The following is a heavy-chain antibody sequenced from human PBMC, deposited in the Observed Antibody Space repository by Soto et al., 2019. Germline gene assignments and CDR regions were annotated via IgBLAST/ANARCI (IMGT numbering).Heavy chain of an antibody. CDR2: INSNSGGT. J-gene: IGHJ6*02. Sequence: ASVKVSCKASGDTFTGYYMHWVRQAPGQGLEWMGWINSNSGGTKYAQKFQGRVTMTEDTSTDTAYMELSSLRSEDTAVYYCATGRGCISTSCYGYYYYGMDVWGQGTTVTVSS. CDR1: GDTFTGYY. V-gene: IGHV1-2*02. D-gene: IGHD2-2*01. CDR3: ATGRGCISTSCYGYYYYGMDV.